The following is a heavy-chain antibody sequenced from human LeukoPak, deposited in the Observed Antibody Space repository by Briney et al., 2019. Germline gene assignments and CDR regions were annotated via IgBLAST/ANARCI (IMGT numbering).Heavy chain of an antibody. CDR2: IYYSGST. CDR1: GGSIRSYY. J-gene: IGHJ4*02. Sequence: SETLSLTCTVSGGSIRSYYWSWLRQPPGKGLEWIAYIYYSGSTNYNPSLKSRVTISVDTSKNQFSLKLSSVTAADTAVYYCARVSVITQYSGSPDYFASWGQGTLITVSS. CDR3: ARVSVITQYSGSPDYFAS. V-gene: IGHV4-59*01. D-gene: IGHD1-26*01.